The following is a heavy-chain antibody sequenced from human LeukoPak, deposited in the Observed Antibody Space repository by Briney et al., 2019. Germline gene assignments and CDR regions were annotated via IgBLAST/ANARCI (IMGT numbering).Heavy chain of an antibody. CDR3: ARATRGEPGDTFDI. V-gene: IGHV1-69*04. Sequence: VASVEVSCKASGGTFSSYAISWVRQAPGQGLEWMGRIIPILGIANYAQKFQGRVTITADKSTSTAYMELSSLRSEDTAVYYCARATRGEPGDTFDIWGQGTMVTVSS. CDR2: IIPILGIA. D-gene: IGHD3-16*01. CDR1: GGTFSSYA. J-gene: IGHJ3*02.